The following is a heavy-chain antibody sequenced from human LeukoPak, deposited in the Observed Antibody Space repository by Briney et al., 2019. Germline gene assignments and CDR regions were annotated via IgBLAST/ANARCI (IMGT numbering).Heavy chain of an antibody. D-gene: IGHD3-22*01. J-gene: IGHJ3*02. Sequence: ASVKVSCKASGYTFTGYYMHWARQAPGQGLEWMGWINPNSGGTNYAQKFQGRVTMTRDTSISTAYMELSRLRSDDTAVYYCARDQYYDSSGYDAFDIWGQGTMVTVSS. CDR2: INPNSGGT. V-gene: IGHV1-2*02. CDR1: GYTFTGYY. CDR3: ARDQYYDSSGYDAFDI.